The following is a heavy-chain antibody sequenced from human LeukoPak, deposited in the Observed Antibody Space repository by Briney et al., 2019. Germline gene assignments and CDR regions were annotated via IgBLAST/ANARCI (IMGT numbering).Heavy chain of an antibody. CDR3: ARVMVVATMEALYYFDY. Sequence: KASETLSLTCTVSGGSISSGGYYWSWIRQHPGKGLEWIGYIYYGGSTYYNPSLKSRVTISVDTSKNQFSLKLSSVTAADTAVYYCARVMVVATMEALYYFDYWGQGTLVTVSS. D-gene: IGHD5-12*01. J-gene: IGHJ4*02. CDR1: GGSISSGGYY. CDR2: IYYGGST. V-gene: IGHV4-31*03.